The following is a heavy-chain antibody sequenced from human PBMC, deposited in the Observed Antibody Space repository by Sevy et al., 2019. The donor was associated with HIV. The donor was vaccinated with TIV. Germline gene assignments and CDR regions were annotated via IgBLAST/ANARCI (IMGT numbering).Heavy chain of an antibody. CDR3: ARVLRLGELSFHEAFDI. CDR1: GLTFDDYG. V-gene: IGHV3-20*04. J-gene: IGHJ3*02. D-gene: IGHD3-16*02. Sequence: GGSLRLSCAASGLTFDDYGMSWVRQAPGKGLEWVSGINWNGGSTGYADSVKGRFTISRDNAKNSLYLQMNSLRAEDTALYYCARVLRLGELSFHEAFDIWGQGTMVTVSS. CDR2: INWNGGST.